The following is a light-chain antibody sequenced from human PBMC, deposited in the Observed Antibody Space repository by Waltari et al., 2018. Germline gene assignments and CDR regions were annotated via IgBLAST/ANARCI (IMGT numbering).Light chain of an antibody. J-gene: IGKJ2*01. CDR1: ESIASP. Sequence: EIVLTQSPATLSLSPGDRATLSCRANESIASPLVWYQQKPGQPPRILIYDTSNRAAGIQARFSGSGSGTDFSLTISSLEPEDFVVYYCQQRSHWPMYTFGQGTKLEIK. CDR3: QQRSHWPMYT. V-gene: IGKV3-11*01. CDR2: DTS.